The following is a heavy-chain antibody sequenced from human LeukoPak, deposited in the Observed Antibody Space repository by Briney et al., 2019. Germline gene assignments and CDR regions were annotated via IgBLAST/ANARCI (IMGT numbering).Heavy chain of an antibody. J-gene: IGHJ4*02. V-gene: IGHV3-43*02. CDR1: GLTLDDYA. Sequence: GGALSLSCAGSGLTLDDYAMHWARQVPGQGLEWVMRMSGNGDNTYYAHSVKGRFTSSRDNSKNSLYLQMNSLRTEDTALYYCAKDISNWDSRHFDYWGQGTLVTVSS. D-gene: IGHD7-27*01. CDR3: AKDISNWDSRHFDY. CDR2: MSGNGDNT.